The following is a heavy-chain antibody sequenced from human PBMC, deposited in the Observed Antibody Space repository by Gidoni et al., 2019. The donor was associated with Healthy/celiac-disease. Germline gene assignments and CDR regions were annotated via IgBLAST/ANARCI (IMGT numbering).Heavy chain of an antibody. CDR3: ATDSLEWFGDAFDI. D-gene: IGHD3-3*01. CDR2: IYHRGST. V-gene: IGHV4-61*01. CDR1: RGPVSSGSYY. J-gene: IGHJ3*02. Sequence: QVQLQESGLGLVKPSQTLSLTCTVSRGPVSSGSYYWSWIRQPPGKGLEWIGYIYHRGSTNYNPSLKSRVTISVDTSKTQFSLKLSSVTAADTAVYYCATDSLEWFGDAFDIWGQGTMVTVSS.